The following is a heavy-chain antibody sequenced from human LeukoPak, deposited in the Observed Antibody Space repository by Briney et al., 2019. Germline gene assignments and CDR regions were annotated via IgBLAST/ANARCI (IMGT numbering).Heavy chain of an antibody. D-gene: IGHD2-15*01. J-gene: IGHJ4*02. Sequence: SXXLSLTCAVYGGSFSGYYWNWIRQPPGKGLEWIGEINHSGSTNYNPSLKRRVTIPVDTSKNQFSLNLSSVTAADTAVYYCAKGQPTVAARLFGYWGQGTLVTVSS. CDR1: GGSFSGYY. CDR2: INHSGST. CDR3: AKGQPTVAARLFGY. V-gene: IGHV4-34*01.